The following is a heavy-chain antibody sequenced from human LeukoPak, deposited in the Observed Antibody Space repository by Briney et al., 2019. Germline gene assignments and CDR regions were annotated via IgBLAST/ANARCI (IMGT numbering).Heavy chain of an antibody. J-gene: IGHJ6*03. Sequence: SETLSLTCTVSGGSISSYYWSWIRQPPGKGLEWIGYIYYSGSTNYNPSLKSRVTISVDTSKNQFSLKLSSVTAADTAVYYCASGGKYQLLYRNYYYYMDVWGKGTTVTVSS. CDR2: IYYSGST. CDR1: GGSISSYY. CDR3: ASGGKYQLLYRNYYYYMDV. V-gene: IGHV4-59*01. D-gene: IGHD2-2*02.